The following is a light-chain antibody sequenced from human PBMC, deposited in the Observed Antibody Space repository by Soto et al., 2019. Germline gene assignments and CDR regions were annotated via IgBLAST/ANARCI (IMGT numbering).Light chain of an antibody. Sequence: QSVLTQPPSVSGAPGQRVTISCTGSSSNIGAGYDVHWYQQLPGTAPKLLIYGNSNRPSGVPDRFSGSKSGTSAFLAITGLQAEDEADYYCQSYDISLSGVVFGGGTKLTVL. CDR3: QSYDISLSGVV. V-gene: IGLV1-40*01. J-gene: IGLJ2*01. CDR2: GNS. CDR1: SSNIGAGYD.